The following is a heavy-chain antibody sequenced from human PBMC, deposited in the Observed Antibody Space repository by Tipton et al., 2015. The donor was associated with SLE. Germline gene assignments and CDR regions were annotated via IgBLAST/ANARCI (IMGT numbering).Heavy chain of an antibody. V-gene: IGHV1-46*02. CDR3: ARVLQSGDAFDI. CDR1: GYTFNSYY. D-gene: IGHD4-11*01. CDR2: INPGGGST. Sequence: QSGAEVKKPGASVKVSCKASGYTFNSYYIHWVRQAPGQGLEWMGIINPGGGSTTYSQKFQGRVTMTRDTSTSTVYMELSSLGSEDTAVYYCARVLQSGDAFDIWGQGTMFTVSS. J-gene: IGHJ3*02.